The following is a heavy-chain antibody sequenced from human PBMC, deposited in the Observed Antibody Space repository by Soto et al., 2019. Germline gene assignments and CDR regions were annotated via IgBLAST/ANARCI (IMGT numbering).Heavy chain of an antibody. CDR3: ASADGGDRFDS. J-gene: IGHJ4*02. CDR1: GGSISSGGYS. CDR2: IYHSGGP. V-gene: IGHV4-30-2*01. D-gene: IGHD2-21*02. Sequence: QLQLQESGSGLVKPSQTLSLTCAVSGGSISSGGYSWSWIRQRPGKGLEWIGYIYHSGGPYYNPTRKSRDPLPVDMSKNQFSLKLSSVTAADTAVYYCASADGGDRFDSWGQGTLVTVSS.